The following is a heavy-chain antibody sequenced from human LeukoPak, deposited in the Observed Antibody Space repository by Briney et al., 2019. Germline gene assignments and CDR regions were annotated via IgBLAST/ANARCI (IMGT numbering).Heavy chain of an antibody. D-gene: IGHD6-19*01. V-gene: IGHV4-61*02. CDR2: IYTSGST. Sequence: SETLSLTCTVSGGSISSGSYYWSWIRQPAGKGLEWIGRIYTSGSTNYNPSLKSRVTISVDTSKNQFSLKLSSVTAADTAVYYCARVLSSYYSYYMDVWGKGTTVTVSS. J-gene: IGHJ6*03. CDR3: ARVLSSYYSYYMDV. CDR1: GGSISSGSYY.